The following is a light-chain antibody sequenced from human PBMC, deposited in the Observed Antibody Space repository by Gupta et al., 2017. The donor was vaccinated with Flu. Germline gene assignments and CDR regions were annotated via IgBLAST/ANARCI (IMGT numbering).Light chain of an antibody. V-gene: IGKV3-15*01. J-gene: IGKJ1*01. CDR2: GAS. CDR1: QRVSTN. Sequence: EIVMTQSPATLSVSPGERATLSCRASQRVSTNLVWYQQKPGQAPRFLIYGASTRATGIPASFSGSGSGTEFTLTISSLQSEDVAIYYWQQYNDWPWTFGQGTKVEIK. CDR3: QQYNDWPWT.